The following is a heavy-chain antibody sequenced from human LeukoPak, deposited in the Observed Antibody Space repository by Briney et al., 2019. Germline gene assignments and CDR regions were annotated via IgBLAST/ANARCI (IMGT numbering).Heavy chain of an antibody. Sequence: ASVKVSCKASGYTFTSYDINWVRQATGQGLEWMGWMNPNSGNTGYAQKFQGRVTMTRNTPISTAYMELSSLRPEDTAVYYCARGHRITIFGRGWFDPWGQGTLVTVSS. CDR1: GYTFTSYD. CDR2: MNPNSGNT. V-gene: IGHV1-8*01. J-gene: IGHJ5*02. D-gene: IGHD3-3*01. CDR3: ARGHRITIFGRGWFDP.